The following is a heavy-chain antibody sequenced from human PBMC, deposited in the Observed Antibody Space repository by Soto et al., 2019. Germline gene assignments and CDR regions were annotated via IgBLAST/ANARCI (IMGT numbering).Heavy chain of an antibody. Sequence: QVQLVESGGGVVQPGRSLRLSCAASGFTFSSYGMHWVRQAPGKGLEWVAVIWYDGSNKYYADSVKGRFTISRDNSKNTLYLQMNSLRAEDTAVYYCARAEQLVPDYWGKGTLVTVSS. CDR1: GFTFSSYG. V-gene: IGHV3-33*01. CDR2: IWYDGSNK. CDR3: ARAEQLVPDY. J-gene: IGHJ4*02. D-gene: IGHD6-6*01.